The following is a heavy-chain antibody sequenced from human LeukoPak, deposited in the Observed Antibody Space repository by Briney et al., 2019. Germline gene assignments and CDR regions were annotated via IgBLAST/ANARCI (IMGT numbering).Heavy chain of an antibody. CDR1: GFTFSTYA. D-gene: IGHD3-22*01. Sequence: GGSLRLSCAASGFTFSTYAMSWVRQAPGKGLEWVSAISGSGGSTYYADSVKGRFTISRDNSKNTLYVQMNSLRAEDTAVYYCAKEAYYDSSGYSNWFDPWGQGTLVTVSS. J-gene: IGHJ5*02. CDR2: ISGSGGST. V-gene: IGHV3-23*01. CDR3: AKEAYYDSSGYSNWFDP.